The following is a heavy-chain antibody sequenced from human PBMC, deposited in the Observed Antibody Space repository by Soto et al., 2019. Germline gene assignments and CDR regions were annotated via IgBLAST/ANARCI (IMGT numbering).Heavy chain of an antibody. J-gene: IGHJ4*02. CDR2: IYYSGST. CDR1: GGSISSYY. D-gene: IGHD6-13*01. V-gene: IGHV4-59*08. Sequence: SETLSLTCTVSGGSISSYYWSWIRQPPGKGLEWIGYIYYSGSTNYNPSLKSRVTISVDTSKNQFSLKLSSVIAADTAVYYCAAVPGIAAAGAYYFDYWGQGTLVTVSS. CDR3: AAVPGIAAAGAYYFDY.